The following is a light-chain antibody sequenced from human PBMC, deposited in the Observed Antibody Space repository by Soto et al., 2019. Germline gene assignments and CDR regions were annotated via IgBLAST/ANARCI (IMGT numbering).Light chain of an antibody. CDR2: EVS. Sequence: QSALTQPPSASGSPGQSVTFSCTGTSSDVGGYNYVSWYQHHPGKAPKLMIYEVSQRPSGVPDRFSGSKSGNTASLTVSGIQAEDEADYYCSSYAGSNNYVFGTGTKLTVL. V-gene: IGLV2-8*01. CDR3: SSYAGSNNYV. J-gene: IGLJ1*01. CDR1: SSDVGGYNY.